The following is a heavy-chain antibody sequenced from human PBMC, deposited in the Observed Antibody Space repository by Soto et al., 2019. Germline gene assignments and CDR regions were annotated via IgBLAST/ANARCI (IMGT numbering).Heavy chain of an antibody. CDR2: IDYSGSS. Sequence: QVQLQESGPGLVKPSETLSLTCPVSGVSFTTYYWSLIRQAPGKGLAWIGYIDYSGSSNYNPSLKRRVTMSVGTSKNQLSLKLSSVTAADTAVYYCARDQGGPFDYWGQGALVTVSS. CDR3: ARDQGGPFDY. CDR1: GVSFTTYY. D-gene: IGHD2-15*01. J-gene: IGHJ4*02. V-gene: IGHV4-59*01.